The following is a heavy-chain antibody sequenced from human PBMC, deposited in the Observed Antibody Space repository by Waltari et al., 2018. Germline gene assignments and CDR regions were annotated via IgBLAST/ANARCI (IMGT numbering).Heavy chain of an antibody. CDR3: ARGRTTYCSGGSCRNWFDP. D-gene: IGHD2-15*01. J-gene: IGHJ5*02. Sequence: QVQLQQWGAGLLKPSETLSLTCAVYGGSFSGYYWSWIRQPPGKGLEWIGEINHSGSTNDNPALKSRVTISVDTSKNQFSLKLSSVTAADTAVYYCARGRTTYCSGGSCRNWFDPWGQGTLVTVSS. V-gene: IGHV4-34*01. CDR1: GGSFSGYY. CDR2: INHSGST.